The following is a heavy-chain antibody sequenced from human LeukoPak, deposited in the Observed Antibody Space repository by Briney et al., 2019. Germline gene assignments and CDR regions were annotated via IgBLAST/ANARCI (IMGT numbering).Heavy chain of an antibody. Sequence: QPGGSLRLSCAASGFTFSSYSMNWVRQAPGKGLEWVSYISSSISTIYYADSVKGRFTISRDNAKNSLYLQMNSLRAEDTAVYYCARDMEYCSGGSCYSFQTDPTDPWGQGTLVTVSS. CDR3: ARDMEYCSGGSCYSFQTDPTDP. J-gene: IGHJ5*02. D-gene: IGHD2-15*01. CDR1: GFTFSSYS. CDR2: ISSSISTI. V-gene: IGHV3-48*04.